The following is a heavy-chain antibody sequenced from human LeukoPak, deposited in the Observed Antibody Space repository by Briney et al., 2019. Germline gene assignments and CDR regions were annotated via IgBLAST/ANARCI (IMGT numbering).Heavy chain of an antibody. D-gene: IGHD2-21*02. CDR3: ARDDFTNCFDP. Sequence: GGSLRLSCAASGFTFSTYFMNWVRQAPEKGLEWVSTISGSGDTHYADSVKGRFTISRDNSKNTLYLQMSSVRAEDTALYYCARDDFTNCFDPWGQGTLVTVSS. V-gene: IGHV3-23*01. J-gene: IGHJ5*02. CDR2: ISGSGDT. CDR1: GFTFSTYF.